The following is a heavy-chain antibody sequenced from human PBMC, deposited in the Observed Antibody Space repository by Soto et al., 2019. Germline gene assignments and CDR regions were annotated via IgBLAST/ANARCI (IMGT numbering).Heavy chain of an antibody. CDR3: AGLGMVAAHREFDP. V-gene: IGHV4-4*02. J-gene: IGHJ5*02. CDR2: INQSGSP. CDR1: SGTISSSNW. Sequence: SETLSLTCAVSSGTISSSNWWTWVRQPPGKGLEWIGEINQSGSPNYNPSLRSRVTISVDKSNSQFFLKLSSVTAVDTAIYYCAGLGMVAAHREFDPWGQGTLVTVSS. D-gene: IGHD2-15*01.